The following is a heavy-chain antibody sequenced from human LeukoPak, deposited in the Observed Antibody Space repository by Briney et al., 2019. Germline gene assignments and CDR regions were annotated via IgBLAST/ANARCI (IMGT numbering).Heavy chain of an antibody. CDR2: ISSSSTTI. D-gene: IGHD4-11*01. CDR3: ARDPDSTVTTSYNWFDP. CDR1: GFTFSSYS. Sequence: GGSLRLSCAASGFTFSSYSMNWVRQAPGKGLEWVSFISSSSTTIYYADSVKGRFTISRDNAKNSLYLQMNSLRAEDTAVYYCARDPDSTVTTSYNWFDPWGQGTLVTVSS. V-gene: IGHV3-48*01. J-gene: IGHJ5*02.